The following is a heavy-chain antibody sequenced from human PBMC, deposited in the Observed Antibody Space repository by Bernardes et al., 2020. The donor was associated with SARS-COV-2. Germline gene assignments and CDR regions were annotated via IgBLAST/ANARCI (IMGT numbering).Heavy chain of an antibody. CDR3: VKVLLWFGES. V-gene: IGHV3-64D*06. D-gene: IGHD3-10*01. CDR2: ISADGHST. J-gene: IGHJ1*01. CDR1: GFTFSSYG. Sequence: GGSLRLSCSASGFTFSSYGMNWVRQAPGKGLEYVSAISADGHSTYYADSVKDRFTISRDNSKNTLYLQMSSLRPDDTAVYYCVKVLLWFGESWGQGTLVTVSS.